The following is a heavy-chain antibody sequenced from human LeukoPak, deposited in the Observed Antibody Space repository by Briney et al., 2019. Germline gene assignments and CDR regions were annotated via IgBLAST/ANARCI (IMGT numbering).Heavy chain of an antibody. CDR3: ARDRGYCSSTSCSPFDY. CDR2: MYTSGST. V-gene: IGHV4-4*07. Sequence: SETLSLTCTVSGRPISSYYWSWIRQPAGKGLEWIGRMYTSGSTNYNPSLKSRVTMSVDTSKSQFSLKRSSVTAADTAVYYCARDRGYCSSTSCSPFDYWGQGTLVTVSS. D-gene: IGHD2-2*01. J-gene: IGHJ4*02. CDR1: GRPISSYY.